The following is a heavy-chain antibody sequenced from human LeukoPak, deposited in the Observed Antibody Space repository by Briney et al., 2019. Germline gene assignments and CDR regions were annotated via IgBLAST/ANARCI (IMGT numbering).Heavy chain of an antibody. Sequence: PSETLSLTCAVYGGSFNGYYWSWIRQPPGKGLEWIGEINHSGSTNYNPSLKSRVTISVDTSKNQFSLKLSSVTAADTAVYYCAGPPYYYDSSGRGPWFDPWGQGTLVTVSS. D-gene: IGHD3-22*01. CDR2: INHSGST. V-gene: IGHV4-34*01. CDR3: AGPPYYYDSSGRGPWFDP. J-gene: IGHJ5*02. CDR1: GGSFNGYY.